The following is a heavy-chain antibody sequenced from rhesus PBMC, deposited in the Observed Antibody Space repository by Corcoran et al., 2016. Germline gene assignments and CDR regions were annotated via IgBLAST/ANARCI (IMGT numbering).Heavy chain of an antibody. CDR1: GYTFTDYY. J-gene: IGHJ1*01. V-gene: IGHV1-111*02. D-gene: IGHD3-3*01. Sequence: EVQLVQSGAEVKKPGASVKISCKASGYTFTDYYLHWVGQAPGQGLGWMGPVAPEDGETNHAQKFQDRVTITAYTSTDTAYMELSSLRSEDTAVYCCATLDFEFWGQGALVTVSS. CDR3: ATLDFEF. CDR2: VAPEDGET.